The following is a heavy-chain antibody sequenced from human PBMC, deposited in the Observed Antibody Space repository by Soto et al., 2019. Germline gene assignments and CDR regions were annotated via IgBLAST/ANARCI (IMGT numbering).Heavy chain of an antibody. CDR3: VHSGSYYEVVLDY. Sequence: QITLKESGPTLVNPTQTLTLPCTFSGFSLSTNGVGVGWIRQPPGKALEWLAFIYWDDDKRYSQSLKSRLTITKDTYKNVVLLIMTNMDPLDTATYYCVHSGSYYEVVLDYWGQGTLVTVSS. CDR2: IYWDDDK. J-gene: IGHJ4*02. D-gene: IGHD3-22*01. CDR1: GFSLSTNGVG. V-gene: IGHV2-5*02.